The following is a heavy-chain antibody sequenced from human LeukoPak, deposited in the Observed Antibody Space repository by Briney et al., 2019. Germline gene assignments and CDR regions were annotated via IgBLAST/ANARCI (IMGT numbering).Heavy chain of an antibody. CDR1: GGSIGSYY. V-gene: IGHV4-59*01. CDR2: IYYSGST. J-gene: IGHJ4*02. D-gene: IGHD3-9*01. CDR3: ARSGRYYDILTGYYAEYYFDY. Sequence: SETLSLTCTVSGGSIGSYYWSWIRQPPGKGLEWIGYIYYSGSTNYNPSLKSRVTISVDTSKNQFSLKLSSVTAADTAVYYCARSGRYYDILTGYYAEYYFDYWGQGTLVTVSS.